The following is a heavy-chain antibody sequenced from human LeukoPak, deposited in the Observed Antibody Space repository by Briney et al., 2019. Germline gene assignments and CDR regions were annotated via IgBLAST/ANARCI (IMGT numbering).Heavy chain of an antibody. D-gene: IGHD6-19*01. CDR2: IYYSGST. J-gene: IGHJ5*02. CDR1: GGSISSYY. V-gene: IGHV4-59*12. Sequence: SETLSLTCTVSGGSISSYYWSWVRQPPGKGLEWLGYIYYSGSTNYNPSLKSRVTISVDTSKNQFSLKLSSVTAADTAVYYCVRGRYSSGWFKDKNWFDPWGQGSPVTVSS. CDR3: VRGRYSSGWFKDKNWFDP.